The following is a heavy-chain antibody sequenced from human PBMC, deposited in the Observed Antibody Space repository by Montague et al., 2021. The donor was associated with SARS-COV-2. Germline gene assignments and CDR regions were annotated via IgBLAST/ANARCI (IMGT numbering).Heavy chain of an antibody. D-gene: IGHD1-26*01. J-gene: IGHJ1*01. CDR1: GGSISSSTYY. CDR3: ARHVSGSLTHFHH. CDR2: MYYRGST. Sequence: SETLSLTCTVSGGSISSSTYYWAWIRQPPGKGLEWIGSMYYRGSTYYNPSLKSRVTISVDTSKNQFSLNLSSVTAADTAVYYCARHVSGSLTHFHHWGQGSLVTVSS. V-gene: IGHV4-39*01.